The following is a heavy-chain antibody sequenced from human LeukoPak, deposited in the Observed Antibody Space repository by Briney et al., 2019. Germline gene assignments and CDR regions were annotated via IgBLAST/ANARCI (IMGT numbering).Heavy chain of an antibody. CDR1: GFTFGDYA. D-gene: IGHD3-3*01. CDR2: IRSKAYGGTT. Sequence: QPGGSLRLSCTASGFTFGDYAMSWFRQAPGKGLEWVGFIRSKAYGGTTEYAASVKGRFTISRDDSKSIAYLQMNSLKTEDTAVXXXXRGAPPVLRFFGWGQGTLVTVSS. CDR3: XRGAPPVLRFFG. V-gene: IGHV3-49*03. J-gene: IGHJ4*02.